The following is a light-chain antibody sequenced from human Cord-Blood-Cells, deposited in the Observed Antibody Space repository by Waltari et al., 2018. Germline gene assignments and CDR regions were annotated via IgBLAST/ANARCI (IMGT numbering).Light chain of an antibody. Sequence: DIQMTQSPSSLSASVGDRVTITCQASQDISNDLNWYQQKPGKAPKLLIYDASNLETGVPSRFSGSGSGTDVTFTISSLQPEDIATYYCQQYDNLPLTFGGGTKVEIK. CDR1: QDISND. J-gene: IGKJ4*01. V-gene: IGKV1-33*01. CDR3: QQYDNLPLT. CDR2: DAS.